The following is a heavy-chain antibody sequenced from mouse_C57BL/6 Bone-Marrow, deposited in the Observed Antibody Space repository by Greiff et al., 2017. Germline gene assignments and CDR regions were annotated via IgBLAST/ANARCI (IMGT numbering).Heavy chain of an antibody. CDR2: IYPRSGNT. J-gene: IGHJ3*01. Sequence: LVESGAELARPGASVQLSCKASGYTFTSYGISWVKQRTGQGLEWIGEIYPRSGNTYYHEKFKGKATLTADKSSSTAYMELRSLTSEDSAVYFWARRGVPWFAYWGQGTLVTVSA. V-gene: IGHV1-81*01. CDR1: GYTFTSYG. CDR3: ARRGVPWFAY.